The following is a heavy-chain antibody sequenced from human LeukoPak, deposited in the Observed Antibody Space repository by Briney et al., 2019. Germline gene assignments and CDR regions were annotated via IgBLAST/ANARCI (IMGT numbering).Heavy chain of an antibody. D-gene: IGHD3-3*01. CDR2: ISGSGGST. CDR1: GFTFSSYA. Sequence: GRSLRLSCAASGFTFSSYAMSWVRQAPGKGLEWVSAISGSGGSTYYADSVKGRFTISRDNSKNTLYLQMNSLRAEDTAVYYCAKDMGEKNYDFWSGYYARRYYFDCWGQGTLVTVSS. V-gene: IGHV3-23*01. CDR3: AKDMGEKNYDFWSGYYARRYYFDC. J-gene: IGHJ4*02.